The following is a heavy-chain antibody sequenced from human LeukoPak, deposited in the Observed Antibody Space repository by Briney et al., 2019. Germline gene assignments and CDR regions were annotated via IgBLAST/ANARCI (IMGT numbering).Heavy chain of an antibody. Sequence: SETLSLTCTVSGGSISSGDYYWSWIRQPPGKGLGWIGYIYYSGSTYYNPSLKSRLTISGDTSKNQFSLRLSSVTAADTAVYCCARGTWSSSIDYWGQGTLVTVSS. J-gene: IGHJ4*02. CDR3: ARGTWSSSIDY. V-gene: IGHV4-30-4*01. D-gene: IGHD6-6*01. CDR2: IYYSGST. CDR1: GGSISSGDYY.